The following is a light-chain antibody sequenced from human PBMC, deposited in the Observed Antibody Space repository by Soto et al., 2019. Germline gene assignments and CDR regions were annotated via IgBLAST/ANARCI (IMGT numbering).Light chain of an antibody. CDR1: QSVSGN. CDR2: GAS. Sequence: EIVMTQSPATLSVSPGERATLSCRASQSVSGNLAWYQQNPGQAPRLLIYGASTRATGIPARFSGSGSGTEFTLTISSLQSEDFAVYCCQQYNNWPPFTFGPGTKVDIK. CDR3: QQYNNWPPFT. J-gene: IGKJ3*01. V-gene: IGKV3-15*01.